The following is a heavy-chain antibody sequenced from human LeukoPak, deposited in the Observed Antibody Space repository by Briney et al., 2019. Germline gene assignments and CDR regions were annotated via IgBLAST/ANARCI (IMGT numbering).Heavy chain of an antibody. J-gene: IGHJ3*02. Sequence: GGSLRLSCVVSGFTFTNSWMTWVRQTPGKGLEWVANIKQDGSEKHYVASVKGRFTISRDNTKNSLYLQMNSLRAEDTAVYYCAREPGIGYAFDIWGQGTMVTVSS. CDR2: IKQDGSEK. CDR3: AREPGIGYAFDI. D-gene: IGHD3-10*01. CDR1: GFTFTNSW. V-gene: IGHV3-7*01.